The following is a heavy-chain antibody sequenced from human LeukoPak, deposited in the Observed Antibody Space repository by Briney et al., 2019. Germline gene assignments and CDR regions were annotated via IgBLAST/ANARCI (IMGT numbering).Heavy chain of an antibody. D-gene: IGHD3-3*01. V-gene: IGHV3-23*01. Sequence: GGSLRLSCAASGFTFSSHAMSWVRQAPGKGLEWVSAISGSGGSTYYADSVKGRFTISRDNSKNTLYLQMNSLRAEDTAVYYCAKDLFTYYDFWSGYSNAFDIWGQGTMVTVSS. CDR2: ISGSGGST. J-gene: IGHJ3*02. CDR1: GFTFSSHA. CDR3: AKDLFTYYDFWSGYSNAFDI.